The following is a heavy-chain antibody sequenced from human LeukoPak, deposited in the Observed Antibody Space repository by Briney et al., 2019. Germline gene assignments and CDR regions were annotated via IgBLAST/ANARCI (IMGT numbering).Heavy chain of an antibody. Sequence: PSETLSLTCTVSGGSVSSDYWTWIRQPPGKGLEWIGLIYHTGTTNYNPSLKSRVTISLDTSKNQFSLKLSSVTAADTAMYYYAREWSYWGQGTLVTVSS. D-gene: IGHD3-3*01. J-gene: IGHJ4*02. CDR1: GGSVSSDY. CDR2: IYHTGTT. V-gene: IGHV4-59*02. CDR3: AREWSY.